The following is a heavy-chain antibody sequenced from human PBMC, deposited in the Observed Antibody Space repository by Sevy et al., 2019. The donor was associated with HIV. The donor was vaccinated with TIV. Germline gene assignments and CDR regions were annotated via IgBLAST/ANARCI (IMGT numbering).Heavy chain of an antibody. CDR2: LPYDGSKE. J-gene: IGHJ3*02. D-gene: IGHD3-16*02. CDR1: GFRFSSYG. CDR3: TKDMVTFGGIIANSPGGFDI. Sequence: GGSLRLSCAASGFRFSSYGMNWVRQAPGKGLKWVAFLPYDGSKEVYAASVKGRFTISRDNSKNSLYLQMNSLRAEDTAVYYCTKDMVTFGGIIANSPGGFDIWGQGTMVTVSS. V-gene: IGHV3-30*02.